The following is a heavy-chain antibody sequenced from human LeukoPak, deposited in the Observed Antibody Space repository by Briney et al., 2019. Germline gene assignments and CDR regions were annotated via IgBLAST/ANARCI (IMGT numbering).Heavy chain of an antibody. Sequence: GASVKVSCKASGYTFSAYYMHWVRQAPGQGLEWMGWINTNTGNPTYAQGFTGRFVFSLDTSVSTAYLQISSLKAEDTAVYYCAIGYGDYSEYFQHWGQGTLVTVSS. V-gene: IGHV7-4-1*02. CDR2: INTNTGNP. CDR1: GYTFSAYY. CDR3: AIGYGDYSEYFQH. D-gene: IGHD4-17*01. J-gene: IGHJ1*01.